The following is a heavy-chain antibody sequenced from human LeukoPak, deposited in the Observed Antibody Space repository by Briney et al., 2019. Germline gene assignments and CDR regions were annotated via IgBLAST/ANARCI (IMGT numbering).Heavy chain of an antibody. J-gene: IGHJ4*02. CDR2: ISSSSSYI. CDR3: ASASLLPRDVDY. Sequence: GGSLRLSCAASGFTFSSYSMNWVRQAPGKGLEWVSSISSSSSYIYYADSVKGRFTISRDNAKNSLYPQMNSLRAEDTAVYYCASASLLPRDVDYWGQGTLVTVSS. D-gene: IGHD3-16*02. V-gene: IGHV3-21*01. CDR1: GFTFSSYS.